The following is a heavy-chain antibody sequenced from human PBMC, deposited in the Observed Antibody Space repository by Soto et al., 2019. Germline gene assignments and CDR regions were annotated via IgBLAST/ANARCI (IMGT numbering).Heavy chain of an antibody. J-gene: IGHJ6*02. D-gene: IGHD6-13*01. V-gene: IGHV5-51*01. CDR1: KCSFTSYC. CDR3: ARQGSSWYGRHYYGMDV. Sequence: LSSKGSKCSFTSYCVDRVRRMPGKRMEWMGIIYPGDSDTRYSPSFQGQVTISADKSISTAYLQWSSLKASDTAMYYCARQGSSWYGRHYYGMDVWGQGTTVTVSS. CDR2: IYPGDSDT.